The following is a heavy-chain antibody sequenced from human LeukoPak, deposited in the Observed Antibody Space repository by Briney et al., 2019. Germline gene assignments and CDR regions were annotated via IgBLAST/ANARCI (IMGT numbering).Heavy chain of an antibody. Sequence: GGSLRLSCAASGFTFSSYWMSWVRQAPGKGLEWVANIKQDGSEKYYVDSVKGRFTISRDNAKNSLYPQMNSLRAEDTAVYYCARVFSDFWSGYSYGWWFDPWGQGTLVTVSS. D-gene: IGHD3-3*01. CDR3: ARVFSDFWSGYSYGWWFDP. J-gene: IGHJ5*02. CDR2: IKQDGSEK. V-gene: IGHV3-7*01. CDR1: GFTFSSYW.